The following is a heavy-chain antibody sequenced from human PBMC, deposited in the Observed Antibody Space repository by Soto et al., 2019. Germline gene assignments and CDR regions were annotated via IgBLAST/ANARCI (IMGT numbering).Heavy chain of an antibody. CDR3: AGGGGWESDS. J-gene: IGHJ4*02. CDR1: SGFTFRSYW. CDR2: TKQDGSEK. D-gene: IGHD6-19*01. V-gene: IGHV3-7*01. Sequence: EVQLVESGGGLVQPGGSLRLSCAASSGFTFRSYWMNWVRQAPGKGLEWVANTKQDGSEKNYGDSVKGRFTISRDNAKNSLYLQMNGLRADDTAVYYCAGGGGWESDSWGQGTLVIVSS.